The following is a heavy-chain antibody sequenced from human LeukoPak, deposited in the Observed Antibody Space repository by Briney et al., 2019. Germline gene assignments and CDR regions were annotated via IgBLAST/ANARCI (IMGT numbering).Heavy chain of an antibody. Sequence: GGSLRLSCAASGFTFSSYGMHWVRQAPGKGLEWVAVISYDGSNKYYADSVRGRFTISRDNSKNTLYLQMNSLRAEDTAVYYCAKDSSDDYYYYYYMDVWGKGTTVTVSS. J-gene: IGHJ6*03. CDR1: GFTFSSYG. D-gene: IGHD1-1*01. V-gene: IGHV3-30*18. CDR3: AKDSSDDYYYYYYMDV. CDR2: ISYDGSNK.